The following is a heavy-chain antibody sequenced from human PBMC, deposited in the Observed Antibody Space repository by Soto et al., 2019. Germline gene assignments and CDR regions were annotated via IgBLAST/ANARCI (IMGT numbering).Heavy chain of an antibody. J-gene: IGHJ6*02. CDR2: ISYDGSNK. Sequence: GGSLRLSCAASGFTFSSYAMHWVRQAPGKGLEWVAVISYDGSNKYYADSVKGRFTTSRDNSKNTLYLQMNSLRAEDTAVYYCARFREEGDTRVPYYGMDVWGQGTTVTVSS. CDR1: GFTFSSYA. V-gene: IGHV3-30-3*01. CDR3: ARFREEGDTRVPYYGMDV. D-gene: IGHD1-26*01.